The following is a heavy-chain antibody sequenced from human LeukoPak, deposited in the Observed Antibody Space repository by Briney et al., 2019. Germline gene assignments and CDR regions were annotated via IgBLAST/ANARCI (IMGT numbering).Heavy chain of an antibody. J-gene: IGHJ3*02. Sequence: PSETLSLTCTVSGGSISTSSYYWGWIRQPPGKGLEWIGSIYYSGSTYYNPSLKSRVTISVDTSKNQFSLKLSSVTAADTAVYYCARGRAPHVAFDIWGQGTMVTVSS. CDR3: ARGRAPHVAFDI. CDR2: IYYSGST. CDR1: GGSISTSSYY. V-gene: IGHV4-39*07.